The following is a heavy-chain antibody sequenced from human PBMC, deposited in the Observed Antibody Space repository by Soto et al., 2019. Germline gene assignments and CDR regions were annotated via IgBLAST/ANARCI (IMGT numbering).Heavy chain of an antibody. CDR2: INAGNGNT. Sequence: ASVKVSCKASEYTFTSYAMHWVRQAPGQRLEWMGWINAGNGNTKYSQKFQGRVTITRDTSASTAYMELSSLRSEDTAVYYCARRGLRGYSYGYDYWGQGTLVTVS. D-gene: IGHD5-18*01. CDR1: EYTFTSYA. CDR3: ARRGLRGYSYGYDY. J-gene: IGHJ4*02. V-gene: IGHV1-3*01.